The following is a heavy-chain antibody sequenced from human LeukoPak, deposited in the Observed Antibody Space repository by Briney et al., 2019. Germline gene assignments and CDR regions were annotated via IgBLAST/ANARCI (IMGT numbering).Heavy chain of an antibody. CDR2: IGYTGDST. V-gene: IGHV3-23*01. Sequence: GGSLILSCAASGFTFSSYAMNWVSQAPGKGLEWVSGIGYTGDSTFYADSVKGRFTVSRDSPKNTLFLHMNSLRAEDTALYYCAKSPTVDAAFDIWGQGTMVTVSS. CDR3: AKSPTVDAAFDI. D-gene: IGHD4-23*01. J-gene: IGHJ3*02. CDR1: GFTFSSYA.